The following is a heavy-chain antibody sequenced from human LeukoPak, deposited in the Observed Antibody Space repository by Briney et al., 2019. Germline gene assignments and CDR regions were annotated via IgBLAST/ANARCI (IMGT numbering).Heavy chain of an antibody. J-gene: IGHJ5*02. D-gene: IGHD6-6*01. CDR2: INPNSGGT. V-gene: IGHV1-2*02. Sequence: ASVKVSCKASGYTFTGYYMHWVRQAPGQGLEWMGWINPNSGGTNYAQKFQGRVTMTRDTSISTAYMELSRLRSDDTAVYYCARWHDNSSSWWFDPWGQGTLVTVSS. CDR1: GYTFTGYY. CDR3: ARWHDNSSSWWFDP.